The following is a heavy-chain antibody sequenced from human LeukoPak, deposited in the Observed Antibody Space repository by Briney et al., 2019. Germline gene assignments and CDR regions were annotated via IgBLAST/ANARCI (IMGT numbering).Heavy chain of an antibody. CDR3: ARCNSSGRTHYYYMDV. V-gene: IGHV1-69*06. Sequence: SVKVSCKASGGTFSSYAISWVRQAPGQGLEWMGGIIPIFGTANYAQKFQGRVTTTADKSTSTAYMELSSLRSEDTAVYYCARCNSSGRTHYYYMDVWGKGTTVTVSS. CDR2: IIPIFGTA. CDR1: GGTFSSYA. D-gene: IGHD6-19*01. J-gene: IGHJ6*03.